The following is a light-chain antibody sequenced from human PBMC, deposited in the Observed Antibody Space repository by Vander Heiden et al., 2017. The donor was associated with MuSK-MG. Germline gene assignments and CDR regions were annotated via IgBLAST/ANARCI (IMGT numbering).Light chain of an antibody. CDR2: FAS. CDR3: QQSSSPHT. CDR1: QTVSRH. V-gene: IGKV1-39*01. J-gene: IGKJ2*01. Sequence: DIQMTQSPSSLSASIGDRVTITCRASQTVSRHLNWYQQKPGKAPKLLIYFASSLQRGVPSRFSGSGSGTDFNLTISSLQPEDFAIYYCQQSSSPHTFGQGTKVEIK.